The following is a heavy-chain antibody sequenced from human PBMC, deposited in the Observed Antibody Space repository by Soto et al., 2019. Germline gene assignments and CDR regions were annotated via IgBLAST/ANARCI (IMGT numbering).Heavy chain of an antibody. J-gene: IGHJ3*02. CDR2: IIPILGIA. CDR1: GGTFSSYT. D-gene: IGHD2-2*01. CDR3: AQLIVVPAAMGDAFDS. Sequence: SVKVSCKASGGTFSSYTISWVRQAPGQGLEWMGRIIPILGIANYAQKFQGRVTITADKSTSTAYMELSSLRSEDTAVYYCAQLIVVPAAMGDAFDSWGQGTRVTVAS. V-gene: IGHV1-69*02.